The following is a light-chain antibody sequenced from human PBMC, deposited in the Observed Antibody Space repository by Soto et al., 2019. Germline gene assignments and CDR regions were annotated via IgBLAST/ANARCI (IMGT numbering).Light chain of an antibody. CDR2: SND. CDR1: RSNVESNT. CDR3: AAWDDRLNAYV. J-gene: IGLJ1*01. V-gene: IGLV1-44*01. Sequence: QLVLTQPPSASGTPGQRVTISCSGSRSNVESNTVSWYQQLPGTAPTLLIYSNDQWPSGVPDRFSCSKSGTSASLAISGLQSEDEADYFCAAWDDRLNAYVFGTGTKLTVL.